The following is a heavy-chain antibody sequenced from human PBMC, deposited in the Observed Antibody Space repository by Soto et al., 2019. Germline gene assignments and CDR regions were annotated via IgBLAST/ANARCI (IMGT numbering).Heavy chain of an antibody. D-gene: IGHD2-8*01. V-gene: IGHV3-23*01. CDR3: AKNGLDNSPSAIDS. J-gene: IGHJ4*02. CDR1: GFTFRTNV. Sequence: EVQLLESGGGLAQPGGSLRLSCAASGFTFRTNVLSWVRQAPGKGLDWVSGITGSGGDTYCADSVKGRFTISRDNSKNMVFLQMNSLRAEDTALYYCAKNGLDNSPSAIDSWGPGTLVTVSS. CDR2: ITGSGGDT.